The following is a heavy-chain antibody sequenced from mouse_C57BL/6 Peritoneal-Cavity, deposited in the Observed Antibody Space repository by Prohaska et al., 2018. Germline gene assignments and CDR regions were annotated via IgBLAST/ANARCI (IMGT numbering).Heavy chain of an antibody. CDR2: IRNKANGYTT. CDR3: ARYLDYLDY. V-gene: IGHV7-3*01. CDR1: GFTFTDYY. Sequence: EVKLVESGGGLVQPGGSLSLSCAASGFTFTDYYMSWVRQPPGKVLEWLGFIRNKANGYTTEYSASVKGRFTIARDNSQSILYLQMNALRAEDSATYYCARYLDYLDYWGQGTTLTVSS. J-gene: IGHJ2*01.